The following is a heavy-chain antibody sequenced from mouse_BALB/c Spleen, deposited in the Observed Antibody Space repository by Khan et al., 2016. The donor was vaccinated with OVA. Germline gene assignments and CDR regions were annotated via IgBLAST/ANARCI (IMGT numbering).Heavy chain of an antibody. J-gene: IGHJ2*01. D-gene: IGHD2-14*01. V-gene: IGHV1-87*01. CDR3: ASYRYDYFDY. CDR2: IYPGDGDT. CDR1: GYTFTTYW. Sequence: QVQLKESGAELARPGASVKLSCKASGYTFTTYWMQWVKQRPGQGLEWIGTIYPGDGDTRYTQNFKDKATLTADKSSSTAYMQLSYLASEDSAVFYCASYRYDYFDYWGQGTTLTVSS.